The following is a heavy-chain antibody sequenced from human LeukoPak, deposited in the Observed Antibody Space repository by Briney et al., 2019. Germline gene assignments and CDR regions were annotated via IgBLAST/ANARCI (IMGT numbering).Heavy chain of an antibody. V-gene: IGHV3-23*01. Sequence: GGSLRLSCAASGFTFSSHAMSWVRQAPGKGLEWVSGISGSAGSTYYADSVKGRFTISRDNSKNTLLLQMDSLRAEDTAVYYCAKHRGIIIMDPGFDYWGQGTLVTVSS. CDR1: GFTFSSHA. D-gene: IGHD2-8*01. CDR3: AKHRGIIIMDPGFDY. J-gene: IGHJ4*02. CDR2: ISGSAGST.